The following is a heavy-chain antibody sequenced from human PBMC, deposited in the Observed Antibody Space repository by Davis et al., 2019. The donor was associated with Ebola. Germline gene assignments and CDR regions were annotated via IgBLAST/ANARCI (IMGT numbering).Heavy chain of an antibody. Sequence: ASVKVSCKASGYTFTSYGISWVRQAPGQGLEWMGWISAYNGNTNYAQKLQGRVTMTTDTSTSIVYMELRSLRSDDTAVYYCARQKGSTNWFDPWGQGTLVTVSS. J-gene: IGHJ5*02. CDR2: ISAYNGNT. CDR3: ARQKGSTNWFDP. D-gene: IGHD2-2*01. V-gene: IGHV1-18*01. CDR1: GYTFTSYG.